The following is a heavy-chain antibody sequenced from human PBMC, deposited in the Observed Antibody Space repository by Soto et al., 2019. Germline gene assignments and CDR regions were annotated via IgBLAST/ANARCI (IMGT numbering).Heavy chain of an antibody. CDR2: INAGNGNT. V-gene: IGHV1-3*01. Sequence: ALVKVSCKASGYTFTSYAMHWVRQAPGQRLEWMGWINAGNGNTKYSQKFQGRVTITRDTSASTAYMELSSLRSEDTAVYYCARGVAVAALEIDYWGQGTLVTVSS. J-gene: IGHJ4*02. D-gene: IGHD6-19*01. CDR1: GYTFTSYA. CDR3: ARGVAVAALEIDY.